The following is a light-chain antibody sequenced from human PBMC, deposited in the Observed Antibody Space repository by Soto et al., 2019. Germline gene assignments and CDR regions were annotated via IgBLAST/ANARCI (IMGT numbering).Light chain of an antibody. CDR1: QSVSNF. J-gene: IGKJ5*01. CDR2: DTS. V-gene: IGKV3-11*01. CDR3: QQRSNWPIT. Sequence: ELVWTQSPATLSLSPGKRATLSCRASQSVSNFLAWYRQKPGQAPSLLIYDTSNRATGIPARFSGSGSGTDFTLTINNLEPEDFAVYYCQQRSNWPITVGQGTRLEIK.